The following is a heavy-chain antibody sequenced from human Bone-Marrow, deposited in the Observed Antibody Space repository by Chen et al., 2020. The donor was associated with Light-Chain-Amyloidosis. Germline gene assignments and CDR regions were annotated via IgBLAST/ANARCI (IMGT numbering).Heavy chain of an antibody. CDR3: ARGSPTGYSSSWYIRGDY. J-gene: IGHJ4*02. CDR1: GYTFTSYY. D-gene: IGHD6-13*01. V-gene: IGHV1-46*01. CDR2: INPSGGST. Sequence: QVQLVQSGAEVKKPGASVKVSCKASGYTFTSYYMHWVRQAPGQGLEWMGIINPSGGSTSYAQKFQGRVTMTRDTSTSTVYMELSSLRSEDTAVYYCARGSPTGYSSSWYIRGDYWGQGTLVTVSS.